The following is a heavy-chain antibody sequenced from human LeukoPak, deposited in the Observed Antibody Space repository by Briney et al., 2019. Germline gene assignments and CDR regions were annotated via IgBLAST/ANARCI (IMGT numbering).Heavy chain of an antibody. Sequence: PSETLSLTCTVSGGSISSYYWSWIRQPPGKGLEWIGYIYYSGNINYNPSLKSRVTISVDTSKNQFSLKLTSVTAADTAVYYCASHNYYYYGMDVWGQGTTVTVSS. J-gene: IGHJ6*02. CDR2: IYYSGNI. CDR1: GGSISSYY. CDR3: ASHNYYYYGMDV. V-gene: IGHV4-59*08.